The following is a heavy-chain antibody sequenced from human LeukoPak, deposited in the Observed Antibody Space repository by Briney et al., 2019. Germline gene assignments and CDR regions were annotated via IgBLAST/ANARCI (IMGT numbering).Heavy chain of an antibody. CDR2: IYTNGHT. V-gene: IGHV4-4*07. Sequence: SETLSLSCTVSGGSMSNYHWTWIRQPPGEGLEWIGRIYTNGHTNYSPSLRSRVTMSVDTSKNQFSLKVGFVTAADTAVYFCARDHVVVGSTTSFFDYWGQGILVTVSS. D-gene: IGHD3-22*01. CDR3: ARDHVVVGSTTSFFDY. J-gene: IGHJ4*02. CDR1: GGSMSNYH.